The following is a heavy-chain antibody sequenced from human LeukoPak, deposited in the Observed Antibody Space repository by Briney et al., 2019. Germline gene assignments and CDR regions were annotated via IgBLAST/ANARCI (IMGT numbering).Heavy chain of an antibody. CDR1: GGSISSYY. CDR3: ARRRRGPPNFDRLQRQEYYFDY. CDR2: IYTSWST. Sequence: SETLSLTCTVSGGSISSYYWSWIRQPAGKGLEWIGRIYTSWSTNYNPSLKSRVTMSVDTSKNQFCLKLSSVTAADTAVYYCARRRRGPPNFDRLQRQEYYFDYWGQGTLVTVSS. J-gene: IGHJ4*02. V-gene: IGHV4-4*07. D-gene: IGHD3-9*01.